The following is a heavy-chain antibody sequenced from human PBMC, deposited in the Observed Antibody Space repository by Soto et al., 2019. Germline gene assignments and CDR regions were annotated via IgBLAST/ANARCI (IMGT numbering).Heavy chain of an antibody. CDR2: IIPILGIA. Sequence: SVKVSCKASGGTFSSYTISWVRQAPGQGLEWMGRIIPILGIANYAQKFQGRVTITADKSTSTAYMELSSLRSEDTAVYYCATGLPDIVVVVAATDAFDIWGQGTMVTVS. D-gene: IGHD2-15*01. V-gene: IGHV1-69*02. CDR1: GGTFSSYT. CDR3: ATGLPDIVVVVAATDAFDI. J-gene: IGHJ3*02.